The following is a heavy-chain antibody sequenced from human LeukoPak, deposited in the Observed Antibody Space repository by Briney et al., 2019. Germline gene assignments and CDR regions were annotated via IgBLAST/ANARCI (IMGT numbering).Heavy chain of an antibody. V-gene: IGHV1-46*01. CDR2: INPSGGST. CDR1: GYTFTSYY. D-gene: IGHD3-3*01. J-gene: IGHJ6*02. Sequence: ASVKASCKASGYTFTSYYMHWVRQAPGQGLEWMGIINPSGGSTSYAQKFQGRVTMTRDTSTSTVYMELSSLRSEDTAVYYCARGRELNYDFWSGSNYYYYGMDVWGQGTTVTVSS. CDR3: ARGRELNYDFWSGSNYYYYGMDV.